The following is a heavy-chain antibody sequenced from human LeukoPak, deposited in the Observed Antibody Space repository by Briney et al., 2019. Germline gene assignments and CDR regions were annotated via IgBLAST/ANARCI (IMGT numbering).Heavy chain of an antibody. CDR2: IYYSGST. CDR3: ARMGYCSGGDCYPRDDY. J-gene: IGHJ4*02. V-gene: IGHV4-59*01. D-gene: IGHD2-15*01. CDR1: GGSISSYY. Sequence: SETLSLTCTVSGGSISSYYWSWIRQPPGKGLEWIGYIYYSGSTNYNPSLKSRVTISVDTSKNQFSLKLNSVTAADTAVYYCARMGYCSGGDCYPRDDYWGQGTLVTVSS.